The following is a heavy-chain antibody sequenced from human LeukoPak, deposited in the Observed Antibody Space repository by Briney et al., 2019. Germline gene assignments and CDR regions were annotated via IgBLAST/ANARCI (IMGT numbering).Heavy chain of an antibody. Sequence: LQTLSLTCAISGDSVSSNSAAWNWIRQSPSRDLEWLGRTYYRFKWYFDYAVSVKSRITISPDTSKNQFSLHLNSVTPEDTAVYYCASLITASETGFDSWGQGTLVTVSS. D-gene: IGHD3-22*01. J-gene: IGHJ4*02. CDR2: TYYRFKWYF. CDR3: ASLITASETGFDS. V-gene: IGHV6-1*01. CDR1: GDSVSSNSAA.